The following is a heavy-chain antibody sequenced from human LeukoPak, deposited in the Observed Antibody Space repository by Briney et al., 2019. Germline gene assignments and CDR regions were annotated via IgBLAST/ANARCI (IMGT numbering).Heavy chain of an antibody. CDR2: IKGQTEGGTT. CDR3: TTRLWFGELLEQP. V-gene: IGHV3-15*01. D-gene: IGHD3-10*01. Sequence: GGSLRLSCTASGFTFSYPWMNWVRQGPGKGLEWVGHIKGQTEGGTTDYAAPVKGRFTISRDDSKNTVYLHMNSLKTEDTAVYYCTTRLWFGELLEQPWGQGTLVTVSS. CDR1: GFTFSYPW. J-gene: IGHJ4*02.